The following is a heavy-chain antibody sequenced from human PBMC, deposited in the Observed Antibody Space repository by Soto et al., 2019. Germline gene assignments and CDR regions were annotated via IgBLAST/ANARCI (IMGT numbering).Heavy chain of an antibody. J-gene: IGHJ4*02. D-gene: IGHD2-21*01. CDR1: GFTFSTYG. Sequence: GGSLRLYCTTSGFTFSTYGMTWVRQAPGKGLEWVSFSSATGAGTYYADSVKGRFTISRDNSKNTLYLQMTSLRADDTAVYYCAKDRRAGGKYGVYSDFWGQGALVTVSS. V-gene: IGHV3-23*01. CDR2: SSATGAGT. CDR3: AKDRRAGGKYGVYSDF.